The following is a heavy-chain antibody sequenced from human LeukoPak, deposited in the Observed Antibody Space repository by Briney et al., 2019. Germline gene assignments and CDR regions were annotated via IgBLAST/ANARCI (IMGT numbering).Heavy chain of an antibody. D-gene: IGHD1-1*01. J-gene: IGHJ4*02. V-gene: IGHV3-15*07. CDR2: IKTNADGEPT. CDR3: TTGIDDGGGY. Sequence: GGSLRLSCVSSGFTFAKVWMNWVRQAPGKDLEWVGRIKTNADGEPTDYAAPVEGRFVISRDDSKKTLYLEMNSLRVDDTALYFCTTGIDDGGGYWGQGTMVTVSS. CDR1: GFTFAKVW.